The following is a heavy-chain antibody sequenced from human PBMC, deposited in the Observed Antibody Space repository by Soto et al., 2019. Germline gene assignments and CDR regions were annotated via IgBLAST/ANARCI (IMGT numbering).Heavy chain of an antibody. J-gene: IGHJ3*02. CDR1: GYTFTSYG. V-gene: IGHV1-69*13. D-gene: IGHD3-22*01. CDR3: ASLYYYDSSGYYRKDAFDI. CDR2: IIPIFGTA. Sequence: GASVKVSCKASGYTFTSYGISWVRQAPGQGLEWMGGIIPIFGTANYAQKFQGRVTITADESTSTAYMELSSLRSEDTAVYYCASLYYYDSSGYYRKDAFDIWGQGTMVTVSS.